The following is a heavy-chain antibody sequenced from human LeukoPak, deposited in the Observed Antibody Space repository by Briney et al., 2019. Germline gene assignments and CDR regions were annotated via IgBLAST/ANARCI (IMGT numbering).Heavy chain of an antibody. D-gene: IGHD3-9*01. CDR1: GGSISSYY. J-gene: IGHJ4*02. Sequence: PSDTLALTCTVSGGSISSYYWSWIRQPPGKGLEWIGDIYYSGSTNYNPSLKSRVTISVDTSKNQFSLKLSSVTAADTAVYYCARSSLRYVSGGFLGYFDYWGQGTLVTVSS. V-gene: IGHV4-59*07. CDR2: IYYSGST. CDR3: ARSSLRYVSGGFLGYFDY.